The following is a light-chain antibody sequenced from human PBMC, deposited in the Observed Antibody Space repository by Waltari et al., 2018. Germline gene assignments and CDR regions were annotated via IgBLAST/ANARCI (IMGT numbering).Light chain of an antibody. CDR2: GNS. CDR1: SSNIGAGYD. CDR3: QSYDSSLWV. J-gene: IGLJ3*02. V-gene: IGLV1-40*01. Sequence: QSVLTQPPSVSGAPGQRVTISCTGSSSNIGAGYDVHWYKQRPGTAPKPLIYGNSNRPAGVPDRFSSSRSGTAASLAIAGRQAEDEADYYCQSYDSSLWVFGGGTKLTVL.